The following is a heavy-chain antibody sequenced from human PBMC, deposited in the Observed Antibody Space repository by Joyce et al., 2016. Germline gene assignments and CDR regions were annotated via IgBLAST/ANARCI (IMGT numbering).Heavy chain of an antibody. V-gene: IGHV4-30-4*01. D-gene: IGHD5-12*01. Sequence: QVQLQESGPGLVRPSQTLSLTCAVSGGSITIGDYYWSWLRPPPGKGLEWIGYIYYTGTSYYNASLQSRVSMSVDTSKTQFSLRLNALTAADTAVYYCARYEYVASRTFDYWGQGILVTVSS. CDR3: ARYEYVASRTFDY. CDR1: GGSITIGDYY. CDR2: IYYTGTS. J-gene: IGHJ4*02.